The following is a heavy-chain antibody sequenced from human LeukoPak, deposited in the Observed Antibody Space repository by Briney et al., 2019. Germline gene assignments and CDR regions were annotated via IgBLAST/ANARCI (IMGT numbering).Heavy chain of an antibody. J-gene: IGHJ4*02. CDR2: IKQDGSDK. D-gene: IGHD3-10*01. Sequence: GGSLRLSCAASGFTFYSYWMSWLRPAPGKELQGVANIKQDGSDKYYGDSVKGRFTISRDNARTSLYLQLNSLRAEGTCVYFCARGESWAFDYWGEGTLVTVSS. CDR1: GFTFYSYW. CDR3: ARGESWAFDY. V-gene: IGHV3-7*05.